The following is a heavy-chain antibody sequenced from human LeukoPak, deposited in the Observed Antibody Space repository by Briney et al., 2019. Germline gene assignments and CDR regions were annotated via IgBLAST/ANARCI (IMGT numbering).Heavy chain of an antibody. CDR1: GFTFSSYG. CDR2: IRYDGSNK. Sequence: PGGSLRLSCAASGFTFSSYGMHWVRQAPGKGLEWVAFIRYDGSNKYYADSVKGRFTISRDNSKNTLYLQMNSLRAEDTAVYYCAKDRGAAAGAGSDYWGQGTLVTVSS. D-gene: IGHD6-13*01. CDR3: AKDRGAAAGAGSDY. V-gene: IGHV3-30*02. J-gene: IGHJ4*02.